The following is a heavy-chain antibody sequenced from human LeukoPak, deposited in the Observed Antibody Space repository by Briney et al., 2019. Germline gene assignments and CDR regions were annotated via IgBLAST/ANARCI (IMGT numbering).Heavy chain of an antibody. J-gene: IGHJ4*02. D-gene: IGHD2-15*01. V-gene: IGHV3-23*01. CDR2: ISGSGGST. CDR3: ATLGGYCSGGSWYTNDY. Sequence: PGGSLRLSCAASGFTFSSYAMSWVRQAPAKGLEWVSAISGSGGSTYYADSVKGRFTISRDNSKNTLYLQMNSLRAEDTAVYYCATLGGYCSGGSWYTNDYWGQGTLVTVSS. CDR1: GFTFSSYA.